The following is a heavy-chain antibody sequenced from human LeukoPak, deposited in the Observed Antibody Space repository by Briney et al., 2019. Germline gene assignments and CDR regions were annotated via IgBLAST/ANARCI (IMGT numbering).Heavy chain of an antibody. Sequence: KSSETLSLTCAVYGGSFSGYYWSWIRQPPGKGLEWIGEINHSGSTNYNPSLKSRVTISVDTSKNQFSLKLSSVTAADTAVYYCARAPIVVPAAIYRSWFDPWGQGTLVTVSS. V-gene: IGHV4-34*01. CDR3: ARAPIVVPAAIYRSWFDP. CDR1: GGSFSGYY. J-gene: IGHJ5*02. CDR2: INHSGST. D-gene: IGHD2-2*02.